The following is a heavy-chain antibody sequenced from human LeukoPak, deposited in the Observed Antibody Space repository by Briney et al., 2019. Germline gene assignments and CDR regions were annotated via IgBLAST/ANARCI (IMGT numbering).Heavy chain of an antibody. CDR3: AKDRACTTTSCDLNWFDP. V-gene: IGHV3-23*01. CDR1: GFAFSSYA. Sequence: PGGSLGLSWAPSGFAFSSYAMSWVRKAPGKGLEWVSAIRGSGGGTFYADSVKGRFTISRDNSKNTLYLQMNSLRAEDTAVYYCAKDRACTTTSCDLNWFDPWGQGTLVTVSS. J-gene: IGHJ5*02. D-gene: IGHD2-2*01. CDR2: IRGSGGGT.